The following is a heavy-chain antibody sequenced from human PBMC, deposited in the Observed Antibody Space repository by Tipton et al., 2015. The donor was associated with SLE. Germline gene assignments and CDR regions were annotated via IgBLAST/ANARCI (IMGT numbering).Heavy chain of an antibody. V-gene: IGHV3-49*03. D-gene: IGHD5-12*01. CDR2: IRSEAYGGTT. CDR3: TSRWLY. Sequence: SPRLSCTGSGFTFGDYAMSWFRQGPGKGLEWVGFIRSEAYGGTTEYAASVKGRFTISRDDSNSIAYLQMNSLKTEDTAVYYCTSRWLYWGQGTLVTVSS. J-gene: IGHJ4*02. CDR1: GFTFGDYA.